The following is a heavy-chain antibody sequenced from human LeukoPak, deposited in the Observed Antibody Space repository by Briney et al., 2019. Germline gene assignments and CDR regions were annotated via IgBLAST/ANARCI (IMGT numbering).Heavy chain of an antibody. D-gene: IGHD3-22*01. CDR2: IYYSGST. CDR3: ARDSDSSGYYLFDY. CDR1: GVSISRSSSY. J-gene: IGHJ4*02. Sequence: SETLSLTCTVSGVSISRSSSYWGWIRQPPGKGLEWIGSIYYSGSTYYNASLKSRLTISVDTSKNQFSLKLSSVTATDTAVYYCARDSDSSGYYLFDYWGQGTLVTVSS. V-gene: IGHV4-39*01.